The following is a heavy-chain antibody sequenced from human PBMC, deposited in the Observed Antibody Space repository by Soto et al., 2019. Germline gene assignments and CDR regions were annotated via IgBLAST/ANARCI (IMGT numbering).Heavy chain of an antibody. CDR2: IRAKANSYAT. Sequence: EVQLVESGGGLVQPGGSLKLSCAASGFTFSVSSIHWVRQASGKGLEWVGRIRAKANSYATSYAASVNGRFTISRDDSKNTAYLQMNSLKTEDTAVYYCARFDLIGIDFWGQGTLVTVSS. D-gene: IGHD1-20*01. CDR1: GFTFSVSS. J-gene: IGHJ4*02. CDR3: ARFDLIGIDF. V-gene: IGHV3-73*02.